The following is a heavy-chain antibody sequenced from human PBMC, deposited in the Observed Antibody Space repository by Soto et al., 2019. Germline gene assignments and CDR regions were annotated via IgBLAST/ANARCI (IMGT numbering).Heavy chain of an antibody. CDR2: MYFSGFYSGST. CDR1: GGSMSSSSYY. V-gene: IGHV4-39*01. CDR3: PRASDTFTFGFCIDY. Sequence: SETLSLTCTVSGGSMSSSSYYWGWIRQPPGKGLEWIANMYFSGFYSGSTSYNPSLKSRVTISVDTFKNQFSLQVSSVTAADTAAYHSPRASDTFTFGFCIDYWGQGTLVTVSS. J-gene: IGHJ4*02. D-gene: IGHD3-16*01.